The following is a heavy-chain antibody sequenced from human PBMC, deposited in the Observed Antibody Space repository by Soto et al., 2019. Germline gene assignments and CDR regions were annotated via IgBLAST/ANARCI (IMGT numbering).Heavy chain of an antibody. CDR2: IIPIFGTA. Sequence: QVQLVQSGAEVKKPGSSVKVSCKASGGTFSSYAISWVRQAPGQGLEWMGGIIPIFGTANYAQKFQGRVTVTADDSRGTADVELSGRRSEDTAVYYCARERVFVTALGGLDVWGHGSTVPVSS. V-gene: IGHV1-69*12. J-gene: IGHJ6*02. CDR3: ARERVFVTALGGLDV. D-gene: IGHD6-13*01. CDR1: GGTFSSYA.